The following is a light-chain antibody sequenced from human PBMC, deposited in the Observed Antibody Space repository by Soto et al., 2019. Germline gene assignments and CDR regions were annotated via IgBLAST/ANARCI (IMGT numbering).Light chain of an antibody. CDR2: AXX. CDR3: ISYTDRQSYL. V-gene: IGLV2-11*01. Sequence: QSALTQPRSVSGSPGQSVTISCTGTGSDIGSYNHVAWYQQFPGKSPKLMIYAXXXRPTGVSDRFSGSKSGITASLTISGLQTEDEADYYCISYTDRQSYLFGTGTKVTVL. CDR1: GSDIGSYNH. J-gene: IGLJ1*01.